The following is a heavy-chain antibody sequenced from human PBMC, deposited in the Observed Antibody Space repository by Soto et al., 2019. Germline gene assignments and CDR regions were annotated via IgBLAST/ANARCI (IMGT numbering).Heavy chain of an antibody. D-gene: IGHD6-13*01. Sequence: RSLTCTVSGGSVRSGDCYWSWIRQPPGKGLEWIGNIYYSGTIDYSPSLKSRVTISVDASKNQFSLKLSSVTAADTAVYYCARHLAVSGTFNWFDPWGQGTLVTVSS. CDR1: GGSVRSGDCY. J-gene: IGHJ5*02. CDR3: ARHLAVSGTFNWFDP. CDR2: IYYSGTI. V-gene: IGHV4-61*08.